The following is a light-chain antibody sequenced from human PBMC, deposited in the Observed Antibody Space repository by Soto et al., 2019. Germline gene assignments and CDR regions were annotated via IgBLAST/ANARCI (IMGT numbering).Light chain of an antibody. CDR3: QLHNNWFSWT. CDR2: DTS. V-gene: IGKV3-11*01. CDR1: QSVSNY. J-gene: IGKJ1*01. Sequence: EIVLTQSPATLSLSPGERATLSCRASQSVSNYLALYQQRPGQAPRLLIYDTSSRATGIPARFRGSGSGTDFTLTISSLEPEDFAFYYCQLHNNWFSWTVGQGTKVDSK.